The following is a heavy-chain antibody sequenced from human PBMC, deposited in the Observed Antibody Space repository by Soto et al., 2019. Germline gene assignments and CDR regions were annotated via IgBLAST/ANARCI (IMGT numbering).Heavy chain of an antibody. CDR1: GFTFSAYD. CDR3: ARDRYCSGATCYRCFDY. D-gene: IGHD2-2*01. CDR2: ISGRGGST. Sequence: GGSLRLSCAASGFTFSAYDMSWVRQAPGKGLEWVSGISGRGGSTYYAESVKGQFTISRDNSKNTVYLQMDSLSAEDTAVYYCARDRYCSGATCYRCFDYWGQGTLVTVSS. V-gene: IGHV3-23*01. J-gene: IGHJ4*02.